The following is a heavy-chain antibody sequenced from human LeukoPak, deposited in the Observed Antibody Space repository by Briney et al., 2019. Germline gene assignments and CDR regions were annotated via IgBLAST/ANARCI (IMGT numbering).Heavy chain of an antibody. V-gene: IGHV3-48*03. CDR1: GFRFSSYE. J-gene: IGHJ4*02. CDR2: ISSSGTTI. Sequence: PGGALRLSCAASGFRFSSYEMNWVRQAPGKGLEWVSYISSSGTTIYYADSVKGRFTISRDNAKNSLYLQMNSLRAEDTAVYYCARESDYYGSGSYLRVWGQGTLVTVSS. D-gene: IGHD3-10*01. CDR3: ARESDYYGSGSYLRV.